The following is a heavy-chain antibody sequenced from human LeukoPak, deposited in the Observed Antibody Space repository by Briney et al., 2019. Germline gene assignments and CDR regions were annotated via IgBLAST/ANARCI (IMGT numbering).Heavy chain of an antibody. CDR2: INHSGST. CDR1: GGSFSGYY. V-gene: IGHV4-34*01. J-gene: IGHJ5*02. CDR3: ARLRGRYYYGSGSSLGP. Sequence: KPSETLSLTCAVYGGSFSGYYWSWIRQPPGEGLEWIGEINHSGSTNYNPSLKSRVTISVDASKNQFSLKLSSVTAADTAVYYCARLRGRYYYGSGSSLGPWGQGTLVTVSS. D-gene: IGHD3-10*01.